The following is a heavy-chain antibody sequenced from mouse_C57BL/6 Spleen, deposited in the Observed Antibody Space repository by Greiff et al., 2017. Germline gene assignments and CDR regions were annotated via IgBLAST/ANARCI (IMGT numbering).Heavy chain of an antibody. V-gene: IGHV1-82*01. CDR3: ASYYYGSRGYFDY. Sequence: VQLQQSGPELVKPGASVKISCKASGYAFSSSWMYWVKQRPGKGLEWIGRIYPGDGDTNYNGKFKGKATLTADKSSSTAYMQLSSLTSEDSAVYFCASYYYGSRGYFDYWGQGTTLTVSS. CDR2: IYPGDGDT. D-gene: IGHD1-1*01. J-gene: IGHJ2*01. CDR1: GYAFSSSW.